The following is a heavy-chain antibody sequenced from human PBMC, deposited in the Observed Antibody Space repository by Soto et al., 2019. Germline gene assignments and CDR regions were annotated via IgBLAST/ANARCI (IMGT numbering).Heavy chain of an antibody. D-gene: IGHD3-3*01. CDR1: GYTFNTYG. CDR2: ISAYDGKT. V-gene: IGHV1-18*01. CDR3: ARDPHEFWTSYWFDP. J-gene: IGHJ5*02. Sequence: ASVKVSCKPSGYTFNTYGINWVRQAPGQGLELMGWISAYDGKTTYAEKFQGRVTLTTDTSTSTAYMELRSLRSDDTAIYYCARDPHEFWTSYWFDPWGQGTLVTVSS.